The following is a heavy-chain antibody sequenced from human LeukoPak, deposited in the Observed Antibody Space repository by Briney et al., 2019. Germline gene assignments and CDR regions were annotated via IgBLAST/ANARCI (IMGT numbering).Heavy chain of an antibody. V-gene: IGHV3-30*07. CDR3: ARETLIAAAGLFDY. J-gene: IGHJ4*02. D-gene: IGHD6-13*01. Sequence: GRFTISRDNSKNTLYLQMNSLRAEDTAVYYCARETLIAAAGLFDYWGQGTLVTVSS.